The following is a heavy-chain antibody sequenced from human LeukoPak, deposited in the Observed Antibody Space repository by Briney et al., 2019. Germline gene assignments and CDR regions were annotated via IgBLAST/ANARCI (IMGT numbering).Heavy chain of an antibody. CDR2: INPNSGGT. CDR1: GYTFTGYY. Sequence: GASVTVSFKASGYTFTGYYMHWVRQAPGQGLEWMGWINPNSGGTNYAQKFQGRVTMTRDTSISTAYMELSRLRSDDTAVYYCARAGGDTTYYYYGMDVWGQGTTVTVSS. J-gene: IGHJ6*02. CDR3: ARAGGDTTYYYYGMDV. V-gene: IGHV1-2*02. D-gene: IGHD2/OR15-2a*01.